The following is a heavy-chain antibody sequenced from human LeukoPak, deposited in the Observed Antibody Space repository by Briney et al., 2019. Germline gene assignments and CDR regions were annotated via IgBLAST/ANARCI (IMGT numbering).Heavy chain of an antibody. J-gene: IGHJ4*02. CDR3: ATIVGASY. CDR2: ISSNGGST. D-gene: IGHD1-26*01. CDR1: GFTFSSYA. Sequence: GGSLRLSCAASGFTFSSYAMNWVRQAPGKGLEYVSAISSNGGSTYYANSVKGRFTISRDNSKNTLYLQMGSLRAEDMAVYYCATIVGASYWGQGTLVTVSS. V-gene: IGHV3-64*01.